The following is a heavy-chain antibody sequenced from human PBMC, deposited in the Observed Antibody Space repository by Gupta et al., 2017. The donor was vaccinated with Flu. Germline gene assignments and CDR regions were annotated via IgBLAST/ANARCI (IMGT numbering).Heavy chain of an antibody. CDR3: ARDSYDSSGIGGN. CDR2: IWYDGSNK. CDR1: GFTFSSYG. D-gene: IGHD3-22*01. J-gene: IGHJ4*02. Sequence: QVQLVESGGGVVQPGRSLRLSCAASGFTFSSYGMHWVRQAPGKGLEWVAVIWYDGSNKYYADSVKGRFTISRDNSKNTLYLQMNSLRAEDTAVYYCARDSYDSSGIGGNWGQGTLVTVSS. V-gene: IGHV3-33*01.